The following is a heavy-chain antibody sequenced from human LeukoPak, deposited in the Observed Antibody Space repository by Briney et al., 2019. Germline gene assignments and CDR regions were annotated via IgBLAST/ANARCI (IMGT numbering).Heavy chain of an antibody. Sequence: ASVKVSCKASGYTFTSYGISWVRQAPGQGLEWMGWVSAYNGNTNYAQKLQGRVTMTTDTSTSTAYMELRSLRSDDTAVYYSARGYCSSTSCYEDYWGQGTLVTVSS. D-gene: IGHD2-2*01. CDR2: VSAYNGNT. CDR1: GYTFTSYG. J-gene: IGHJ4*02. V-gene: IGHV1-18*01. CDR3: ARGYCSSTSCYEDY.